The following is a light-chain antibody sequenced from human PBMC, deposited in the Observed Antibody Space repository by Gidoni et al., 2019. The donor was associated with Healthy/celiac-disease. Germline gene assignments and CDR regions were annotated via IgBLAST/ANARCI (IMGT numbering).Light chain of an antibody. CDR2: EVS. CDR3: SSYTSSSTLPVV. Sequence: QSALTQPASVSGSPGQSLTISCTGTSSDVGGYNYVSWYQQHPGKAPKLMIYEVSNRPSGVPDRFSGSKSGNTASLTISGLQAEDEADYYCSSYTSSSTLPVVFGGGTKLTVL. V-gene: IGLV2-14*01. CDR1: SSDVGGYNY. J-gene: IGLJ2*01.